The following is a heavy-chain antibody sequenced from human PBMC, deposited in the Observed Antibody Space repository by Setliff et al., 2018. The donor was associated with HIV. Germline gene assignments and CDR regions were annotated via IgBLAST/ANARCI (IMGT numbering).Heavy chain of an antibody. CDR1: GGSISSGVSY. Sequence: PSETLSLTCTVSGGSISSGVSYWSWIRQLPGKGLEWIGYIYYSGSTYYNPSLKSRLTISVDTSKNQFSLKLSSVTAADTAVYFCARDFRGGDDVGGGDYFDIWGQGTMVTVSS. J-gene: IGHJ3*02. D-gene: IGHD4-17*01. CDR3: ARDFRGGDDVGGGDYFDI. V-gene: IGHV4-31*03. CDR2: IYYSGST.